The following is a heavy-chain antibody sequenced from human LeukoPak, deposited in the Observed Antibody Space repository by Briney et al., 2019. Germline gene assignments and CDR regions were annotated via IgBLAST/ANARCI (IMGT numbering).Heavy chain of an antibody. V-gene: IGHV1-69*04. Sequence: GASVKVSCKASGGTFSSYAVSWVRQAPGQGLEWMGRIIPILGIANYAQKFQGRVTITADKSTSTAYMELSSLRSEDTAVYYCARDPESQGPELGLYWGQGTLVTVSS. CDR1: GGTFSSYA. CDR3: ARDPESQGPELGLY. D-gene: IGHD7-27*01. CDR2: IIPILGIA. J-gene: IGHJ4*02.